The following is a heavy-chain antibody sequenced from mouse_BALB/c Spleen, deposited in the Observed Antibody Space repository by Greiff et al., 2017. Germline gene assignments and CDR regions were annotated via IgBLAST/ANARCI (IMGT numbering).Heavy chain of an antibody. D-gene: IGHD2-14*01. CDR3: AREDYRYDGDYYYAMDY. Sequence: EVMLVESGGGLVQPGGSLKLSCAASGFTFSSYGMSWVRQTPDKRLELVATINSNGGSTYYPDSVKGRFTISRDNAKNTLYLQMSSLKSEDTAMYYCAREDYRYDGDYYYAMDYWGQGTSVTVSS. CDR2: INSNGGST. V-gene: IGHV5-6-3*01. CDR1: GFTFSSYG. J-gene: IGHJ4*01.